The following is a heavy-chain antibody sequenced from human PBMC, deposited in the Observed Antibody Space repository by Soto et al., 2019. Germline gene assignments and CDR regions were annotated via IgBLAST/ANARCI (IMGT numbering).Heavy chain of an antibody. CDR2: IGTAGDT. J-gene: IGHJ6*02. CDR3: ARDVKVWDYYDSSGYPNYYYYGMDV. Sequence: GGSLRLSCAASGFTFSSYDMHWVRQATGKGLEWVSAIGTAGDTYYPGSVKGRFTISRENAKNSLYLQMNSLRAGDTAVYYCARDVKVWDYYDSSGYPNYYYYGMDVWGQGTTVTVSS. D-gene: IGHD3-22*01. CDR1: GFTFSSYD. V-gene: IGHV3-13*01.